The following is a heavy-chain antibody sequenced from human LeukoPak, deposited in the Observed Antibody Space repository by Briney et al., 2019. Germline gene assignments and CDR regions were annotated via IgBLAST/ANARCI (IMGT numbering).Heavy chain of an antibody. Sequence: ASVKVSCKASGYTFTSYDINWVRQATGQGLEWMGWMNPNSGNTGYAQKFQGRVTMTRNTSISTAYMELSSLRSEDTAVYYCARAATKAVYYYYMDVWAKGPRSPSP. D-gene: IGHD5-12*01. J-gene: IGHJ6*03. CDR2: MNPNSGNT. CDR3: ARAATKAVYYYYMDV. CDR1: GYTFTSYD. V-gene: IGHV1-8*01.